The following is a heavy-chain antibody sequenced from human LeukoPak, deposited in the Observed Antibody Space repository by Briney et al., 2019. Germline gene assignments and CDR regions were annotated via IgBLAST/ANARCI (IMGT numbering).Heavy chain of an antibody. CDR1: GGSISSTNW. CDR2: ISLSGVT. D-gene: IGHD1-26*01. CDR3: SRECGAVSPFDY. Sequence: PSETLPQTCGVSGGSISSTNWWSWVRQPPGQGLEWIGEISLSGVTNYNPSLKSRVTMSLARSKNHLSLTLTSVTAADTAVYYCSRECGAVSPFDYWGQGTLVTVSS. J-gene: IGHJ4*02. V-gene: IGHV4-4*02.